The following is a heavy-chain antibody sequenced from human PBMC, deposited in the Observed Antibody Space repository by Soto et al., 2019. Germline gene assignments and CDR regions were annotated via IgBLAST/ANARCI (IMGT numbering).Heavy chain of an antibody. J-gene: IGHJ5*02. D-gene: IGHD2-21*02. V-gene: IGHV1-18*01. CDR1: GYIFTKYG. CDR2: INVYNGDR. CDR3: ARLQLGGDRMLNWFDP. Sequence: QVQVVQSGPELKKPGASVKVSCKAQGYIFTKYGIGWVRQAHGHGREWMGLINVYNGDRKVAQKFQDRVSMTTDTATDTAYMELKSLRSGDTAVYYCARLQLGGDRMLNWFDPWGQGTLVTVSS.